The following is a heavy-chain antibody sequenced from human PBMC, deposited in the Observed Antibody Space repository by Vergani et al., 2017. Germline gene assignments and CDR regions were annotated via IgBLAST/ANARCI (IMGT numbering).Heavy chain of an antibody. CDR1: GFTFSNAW. CDR2: IKSKTDGGTT. J-gene: IGHJ6*02. Sequence: EVQLVESGGGLVKPGGSLRLSCAASGFTFSNAWMSWVRQAPGKGLEWVGRIKSKTDGGTTDYAAPVKGRFTISRDDSKNTLYLQMNSLKTEDTAVYYCTTDVLPSYYGMDVWGQGTTVTVSS. D-gene: IGHD3-10*02. V-gene: IGHV3-15*01. CDR3: TTDVLPSYYGMDV.